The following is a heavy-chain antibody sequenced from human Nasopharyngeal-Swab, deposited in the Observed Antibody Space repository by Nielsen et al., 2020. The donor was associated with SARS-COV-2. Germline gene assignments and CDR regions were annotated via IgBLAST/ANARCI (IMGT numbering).Heavy chain of an antibody. CDR2: IGIAGDP. D-gene: IGHD1-26*01. V-gene: IGHV3-13*05. Sequence: GSLRLSCAASEFTFSTYDMHWVRQVTGKGLEWVSAIGIAGDPYYAGSVKGRFTISRENAKNSLYLQMNSLRAGDTAVYYCARGGRGSQYYMDVWGKGTTVTVSS. J-gene: IGHJ6*03. CDR3: ARGGRGSQYYMDV. CDR1: EFTFSTYD.